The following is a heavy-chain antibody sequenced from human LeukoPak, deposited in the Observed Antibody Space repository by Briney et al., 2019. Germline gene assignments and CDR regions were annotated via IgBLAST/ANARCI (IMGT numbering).Heavy chain of an antibody. CDR3: ARDGEDILTGYHGGDNWLDP. CDR2: ISSSSSYI. J-gene: IGHJ5*02. Sequence: GGSLRLSCAASGFTFSSYSMNWVRQAPGKGLEWVSSISSSSSYIYYADSVKGRFTISRDNAKNSLYLQMNSLRAEDTAVYYCARDGEDILTGYHGGDNWLDPWGQGTLVTVSS. V-gene: IGHV3-21*01. D-gene: IGHD3-9*01. CDR1: GFTFSSYS.